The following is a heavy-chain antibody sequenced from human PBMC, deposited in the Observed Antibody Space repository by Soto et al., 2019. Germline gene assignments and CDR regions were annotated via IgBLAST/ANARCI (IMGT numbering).Heavy chain of an antibody. CDR2: IYHTGST. CDR3: ARQRTTVFGVATDY. J-gene: IGHJ4*02. D-gene: IGHD3-3*01. V-gene: IGHV4-59*08. Sequence: PSETLSLTCTVSGGSISTYYWSWIRQPPGKGLEWIGNIYHTGSTNYNPSLKSRVSISVDTSKNQFSLKLTSVTAADTAVYYCARQRTTVFGVATDYWGQGTLVTVSS. CDR1: GGSISTYY.